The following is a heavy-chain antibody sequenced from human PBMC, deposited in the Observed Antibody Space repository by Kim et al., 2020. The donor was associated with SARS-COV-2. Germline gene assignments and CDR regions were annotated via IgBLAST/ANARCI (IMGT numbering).Heavy chain of an antibody. D-gene: IGHD3-10*01. J-gene: IGHJ4*02. V-gene: IGHV1-2*04. CDR2: INPNSGGT. CDR1: GYTFTGYY. Sequence: ASVKVSCKASGYTFTGYYMHWVRQAPGQGLEWMGWINPNSGGTNYAQKFQGWVTMTRDTSISTAYMELSRLRSDDTAVYYCARGAKITMVRGVIMIGFDYWGQGTLVTVSS. CDR3: ARGAKITMVRGVIMIGFDY.